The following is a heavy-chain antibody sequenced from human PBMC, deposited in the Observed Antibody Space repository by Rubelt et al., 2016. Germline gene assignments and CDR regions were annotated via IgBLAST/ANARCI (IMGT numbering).Heavy chain of an antibody. CDR3: AKDRYSSGWYHGY. D-gene: IGHD6-19*01. Sequence: TISRDNSKNTLYLQMNSLRAEDTAVYYCAKDRYSSGWYHGYWGQGTLVTVSS. J-gene: IGHJ4*02. V-gene: IGHV3-23*01.